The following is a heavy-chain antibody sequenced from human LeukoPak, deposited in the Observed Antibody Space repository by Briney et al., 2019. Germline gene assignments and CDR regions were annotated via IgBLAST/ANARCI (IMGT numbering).Heavy chain of an antibody. CDR1: GYTFTSYG. Sequence: SVKVSCKASGYTFTSYGISWVRQAPGQGLEWMGGIIPIFGTANYAQKFQGRVTITADESTSTAYMELSSLRSEDTAVYYCARDEYSYGYDYWGQGTLVTVSS. CDR2: IIPIFGTA. D-gene: IGHD5-18*01. J-gene: IGHJ4*02. CDR3: ARDEYSYGYDY. V-gene: IGHV1-69*13.